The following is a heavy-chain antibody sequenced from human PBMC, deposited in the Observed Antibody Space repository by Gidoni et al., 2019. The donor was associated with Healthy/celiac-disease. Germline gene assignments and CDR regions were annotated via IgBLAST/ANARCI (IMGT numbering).Heavy chain of an antibody. D-gene: IGHD1-26*01. CDR2: ISSSSSTI. V-gene: IGHV3-48*04. Sequence: EVQLVESGGGLVQPGGSLRLSCAASGFTFSSYSMNWVRQAPGKGLEWGSYISSSSSTIYYADSVKGRCTISRDNAKNSLYLQMNSLRAEDTAVYYCARDRGGISGVGATYASDQYYFDYWGQGTLVTVSS. CDR1: GFTFSSYS. J-gene: IGHJ4*02. CDR3: ARDRGGISGVGATYASDQYYFDY.